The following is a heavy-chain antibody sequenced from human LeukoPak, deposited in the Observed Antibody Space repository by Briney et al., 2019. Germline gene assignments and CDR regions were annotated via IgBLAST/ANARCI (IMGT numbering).Heavy chain of an antibody. CDR2: IYPGDSDT. Sequence: GASLQISCKGSGYSFTSYWIGWVRQMPGKGLEWMGIIYPGDSDTRYSPSFQGQVTISADKSISTAYLQWSSLKASDTAMYYCARPQFWNPYYFDYWGQGTLVTVSS. CDR1: GYSFTSYW. V-gene: IGHV5-51*01. CDR3: ARPQFWNPYYFDY. J-gene: IGHJ4*02. D-gene: IGHD1-1*01.